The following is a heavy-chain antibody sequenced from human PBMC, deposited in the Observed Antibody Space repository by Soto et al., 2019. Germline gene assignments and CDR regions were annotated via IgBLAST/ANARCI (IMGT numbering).Heavy chain of an antibody. CDR2: IYYSGST. CDR3: XXXXXXDYGDYWFDP. CDR1: GGSISSGDYY. V-gene: IGHV4-30-4*01. J-gene: IGHJ5*02. Sequence: QVQLQESGPGLVKPSQTLSLTCTVSGGSISSGDYYWSWIRQPPGKGLEWIGYIYYSGSTYYNPSLKSRVTISVDTSKNQFSXXXSSXXAXXXAVXYCXXXXXXDYGDYWFDPWGQGTLVTVSS. D-gene: IGHD4-17*01.